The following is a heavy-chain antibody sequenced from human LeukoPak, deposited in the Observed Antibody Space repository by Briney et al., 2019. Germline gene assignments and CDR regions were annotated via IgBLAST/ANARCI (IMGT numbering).Heavy chain of an antibody. Sequence: GGSLRLSCAASGFTFSSYAMSWVRQAPGKGLEWVSAISGSGGSTYYADSVKGRFTISRDNSKNTLYLQMNSLRAEDTAVYYCAKDLLLYNWNSVYYYYYYGMDVWGQGTRVTVSS. CDR1: GFTFSSYA. J-gene: IGHJ6*02. CDR2: ISGSGGST. D-gene: IGHD1-7*01. V-gene: IGHV3-23*01. CDR3: AKDLLLYNWNSVYYYYYYGMDV.